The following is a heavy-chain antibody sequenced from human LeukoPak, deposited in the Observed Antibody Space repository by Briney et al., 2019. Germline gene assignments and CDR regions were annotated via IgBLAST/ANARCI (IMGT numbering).Heavy chain of an antibody. CDR3: AKESSGYYVLEY. CDR2: IWYDGSNK. Sequence: GGSLRLSCAASGFIFSSYGMHWVRQAPGKGLEWVALIWYDGSNKYYTDSVKGRLTISRDNSKNTLYLQMNNLRAEDTAGYYCAKESSGYYVLEYWGQGTLVTVSS. D-gene: IGHD3-22*01. V-gene: IGHV3-33*06. J-gene: IGHJ4*02. CDR1: GFIFSSYG.